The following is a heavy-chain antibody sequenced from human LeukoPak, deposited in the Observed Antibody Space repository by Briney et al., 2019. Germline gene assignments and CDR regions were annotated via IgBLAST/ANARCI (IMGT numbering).Heavy chain of an antibody. Sequence: GGSLRLSCTASGFTFSTYSMNWVRQAPGKGLEWVSSITSRSDYVYYAASVKGRFTISRDNAKKSLYLQVNSLRAEDTAVYYCASFATSVLINDCWGQGTLVTVSS. CDR2: ITSRSDYV. J-gene: IGHJ4*02. D-gene: IGHD4-23*01. CDR1: GFTFSTYS. CDR3: ASFATSVLINDC. V-gene: IGHV3-21*01.